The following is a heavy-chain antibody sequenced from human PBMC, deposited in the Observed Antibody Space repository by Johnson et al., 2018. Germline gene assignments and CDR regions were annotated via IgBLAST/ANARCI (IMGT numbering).Heavy chain of an antibody. Sequence: VQLVESGPGLVKPSETLSLTCTVSAGSISHCYWSWIRQPPGKGLEWIGYIFYSGSTNYNPSLKSRVTISLDTAKNQFSVKLSSVTAADTAVYYCARMRRDTAMAYSFDYWGQGTLVTVSS. CDR2: IFYSGST. CDR3: ARMRRDTAMAYSFDY. J-gene: IGHJ4*02. D-gene: IGHD5-18*01. CDR1: AGSISHCY. V-gene: IGHV4-59*01.